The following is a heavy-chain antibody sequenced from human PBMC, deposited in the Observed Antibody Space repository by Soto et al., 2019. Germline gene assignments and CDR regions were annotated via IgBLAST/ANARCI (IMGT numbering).Heavy chain of an antibody. J-gene: IGHJ4*02. Sequence: EVQLLESGGGLVQPGGSLRLSCAASGFTFSTHAMSWVRQAPGKGLEWVSSIGANGGSIYYADSVKGRFTISRDNSKNTRYLQMNSLRAEDPAVSYCAKASLPLGGFDFWGRGTRVPVS. V-gene: IGHV3-23*01. CDR3: AKASLPLGGFDF. D-gene: IGHD3-10*01. CDR2: IGANGGSI. CDR1: GFTFSTHA.